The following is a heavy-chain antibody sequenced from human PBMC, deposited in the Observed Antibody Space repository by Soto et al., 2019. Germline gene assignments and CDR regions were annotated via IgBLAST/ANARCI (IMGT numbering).Heavy chain of an antibody. V-gene: IGHV3-23*01. CDR3: VKGSGVLLLDY. Sequence: GGSLRLSCAASGFTFSSYAMSWVRQAPGKGLEWVSAISGSGGSTCYADSVKGRFTISRDNSKNTLYLQMNSLRAEDTAVYYCVKGSGVLLLDYWGQGTLVTVSS. D-gene: IGHD3-10*01. J-gene: IGHJ4*02. CDR1: GFTFSSYA. CDR2: ISGSGGST.